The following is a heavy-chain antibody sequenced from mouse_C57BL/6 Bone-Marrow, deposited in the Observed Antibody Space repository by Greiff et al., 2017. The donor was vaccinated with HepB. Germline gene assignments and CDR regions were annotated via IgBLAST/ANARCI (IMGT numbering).Heavy chain of an antibody. CDR3: ARRYYSSALYAMDY. D-gene: IGHD1-1*01. CDR1: GYAFSSSW. Sequence: QVQLQQSGPELVKPGASVKISCKASGYAFSSSWMNWVKQRPGKGLEWIGRIYPGDGDTNYNGKFKGKATLTADKSSSTAYMQLSSLTSEDSAVYFCARRYYSSALYAMDYWGQGTSVTVSS. V-gene: IGHV1-82*01. J-gene: IGHJ4*01. CDR2: IYPGDGDT.